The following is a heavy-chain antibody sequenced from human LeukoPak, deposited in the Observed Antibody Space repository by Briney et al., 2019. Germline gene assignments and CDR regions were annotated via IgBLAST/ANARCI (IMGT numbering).Heavy chain of an antibody. CDR1: GFTFSSYA. Sequence: GSLRLSCAASGFTFSSYAMSWVRQAPGKGLEGVSVINGSGSSTNYADSVKGRFTISRDNSKNTLYLQMNSLRADDTAVYYCAKDRSDSSNWYLGDYWGQGTLVTVSS. CDR2: INGSGSST. V-gene: IGHV3-23*01. CDR3: AKDRSDSSNWYLGDY. J-gene: IGHJ4*02. D-gene: IGHD6-13*01.